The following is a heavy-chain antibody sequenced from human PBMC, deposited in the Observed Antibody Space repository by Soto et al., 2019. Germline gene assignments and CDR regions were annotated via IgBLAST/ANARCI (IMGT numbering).Heavy chain of an antibody. J-gene: IGHJ5*01. CDR3: ARDGGCFGELLYNGWFDS. CDR2: IYYSGST. CDR1: GGSISSGGYY. D-gene: IGHD3-10*01. V-gene: IGHV4-31*03. Sequence: SETLSLTCTVSGGSISSGGYYWSWIRQHPGKGLEWIGYIYYSGSTYYNPSLKSRVTISVDTSKNQFSLKLSSVTAADTAVYYCARDGGCFGELLYNGWFDSWGQGTLVTVSS.